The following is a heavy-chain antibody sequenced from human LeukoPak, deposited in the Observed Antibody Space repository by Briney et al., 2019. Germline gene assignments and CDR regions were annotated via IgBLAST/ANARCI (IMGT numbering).Heavy chain of an antibody. CDR2: IKQDGSEK. CDR1: GFTVSSYW. J-gene: IGHJ4*02. CDR3: ARDQSGSYGD. D-gene: IGHD1-26*01. Sequence: GGSLRLSCAASGFTVSSYWMSWVRQAPGKGLEWVANIKQDGSEKYYVDSVKGRFTISRDNAKNSLYLQMNSLRAEDTAVYYCARDQSGSYGDWGQGTLVTVSS. V-gene: IGHV3-7*01.